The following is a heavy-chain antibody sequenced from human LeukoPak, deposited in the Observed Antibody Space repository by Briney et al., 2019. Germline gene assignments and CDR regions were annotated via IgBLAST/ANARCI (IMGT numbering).Heavy chain of an antibody. J-gene: IGHJ6*02. V-gene: IGHV3-23*01. CDR3: AKDTGYSGYELYYYYGMDV. Sequence: AGGSLRLSCAASGFTFSSYAMSWVRQAPGKGLEWVSAISGSGGSTYYGDSVKGRFTISRDNSKNTLYLQMNSLRAEDTAVYYCAKDTGYSGYELYYYYGMDVWGQGTTVTVSS. D-gene: IGHD5-12*01. CDR2: ISGSGGST. CDR1: GFTFSSYA.